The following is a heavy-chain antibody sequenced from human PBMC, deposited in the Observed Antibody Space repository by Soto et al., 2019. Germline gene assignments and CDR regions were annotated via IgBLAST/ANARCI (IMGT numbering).Heavy chain of an antibody. CDR2: ISYDGSNK. CDR1: GFTFSSYA. J-gene: IGHJ6*02. CDR3: ARGGDFGSGSPPYYYYGMDV. V-gene: IGHV3-30-3*01. Sequence: QVQLVESGGGVVQPGRSLRLSCAASGFTFSSYAMHWVRQAPGKGLERVAVISYDGSNKYYADSVKGRFTSSRDNSKNTLKLQMNSLRAEDTAVYYCARGGDFGSGSPPYYYYGMDVWGQGTTVTVSS. D-gene: IGHD3-3*01.